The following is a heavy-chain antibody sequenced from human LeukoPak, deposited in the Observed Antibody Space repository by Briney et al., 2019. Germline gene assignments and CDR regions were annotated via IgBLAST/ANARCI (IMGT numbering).Heavy chain of an antibody. V-gene: IGHV1-2*02. CDR2: INPYSGGT. J-gene: IGHJ5*02. Sequence: ASVTVSCKASGYTFTGYFMHWVRQAPGQGLGWMGWINPYSGGTHYAQKFQGRVTMTRDTSISTAYMELSSLRSEDTAVYYCARVINSGYDNRGCFDPWSQGTLVTVSS. CDR3: ARVINSGYDNRGCFDP. D-gene: IGHD5-12*01. CDR1: GYTFTGYF.